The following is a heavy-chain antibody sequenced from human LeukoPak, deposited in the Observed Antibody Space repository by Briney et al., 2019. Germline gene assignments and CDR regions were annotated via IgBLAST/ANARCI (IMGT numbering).Heavy chain of an antibody. D-gene: IGHD6-19*01. CDR3: ARLSSYTSGWFQDL. V-gene: IGHV4-39*01. J-gene: IGHJ5*02. CDR2: IYYSGST. CDR1: GGSISSSSFY. Sequence: SETLSLTCTVSGGSISSSSFYWGWIRQPPGKGLEWIGTIYYSGSTYYNPSLKSRVTISVDTSKNQFSLKLISVTAADTAAYHCARLSSYTSGWFQDLWGQGTLVSVSS.